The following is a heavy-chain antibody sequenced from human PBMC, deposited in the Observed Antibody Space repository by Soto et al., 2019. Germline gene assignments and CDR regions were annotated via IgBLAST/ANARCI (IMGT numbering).Heavy chain of an antibody. D-gene: IGHD3-3*01. CDR1: GGTFSSYA. J-gene: IGHJ4*02. CDR2: IIPIFGTA. CDR3: ASAHGYYDFWSGYYPTDY. V-gene: IGHV1-69*13. Sequence: SVKVSCKASGGTFSSYAISWVRQAPGQGLEWMGGIIPIFGTANYAQKFQGRVTITADESTSTAYMGLSSLRSEDTAVYYCASAHGYYDFWSGYYPTDYWGQGTLVTVSS.